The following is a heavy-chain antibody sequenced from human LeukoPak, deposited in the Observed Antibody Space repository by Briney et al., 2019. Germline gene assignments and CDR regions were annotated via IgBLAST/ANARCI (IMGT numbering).Heavy chain of an antibody. Sequence: GGSLRLSCAASGFTFSSYSMNWVRQAPGKGLEWVSSISSSSSYIYYADSVKGRFTISRDNAKNSLYLQMNSLRAEDTAVYYCARDRQYCSGGSCYPLFDYWGQGTQVTVSS. J-gene: IGHJ4*02. CDR2: ISSSSSYI. D-gene: IGHD2-15*01. CDR3: ARDRQYCSGGSCYPLFDY. V-gene: IGHV3-21*01. CDR1: GFTFSSYS.